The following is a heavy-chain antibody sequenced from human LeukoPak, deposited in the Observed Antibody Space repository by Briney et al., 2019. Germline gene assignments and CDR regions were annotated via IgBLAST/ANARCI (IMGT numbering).Heavy chain of an antibody. V-gene: IGHV3-74*01. CDR2: INGDGSDT. CDR1: GFTLSTYW. J-gene: IGHJ4*02. D-gene: IGHD3-22*01. CDR3: ARDDMGPRAYDM. Sequence: GGSLRLSCTASGFTLSTYWMHWVRQAPGKGLVWVSCINGDGSDTRYADSVKGRFTISRDSAKNTLHLQMNSLRAEDTAVYYCARDDMGPRAYDMWGQGTMVTVSS.